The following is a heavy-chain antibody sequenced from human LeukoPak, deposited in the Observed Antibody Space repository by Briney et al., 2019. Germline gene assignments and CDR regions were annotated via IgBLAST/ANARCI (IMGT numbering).Heavy chain of an antibody. V-gene: IGHV1-69*13. CDR1: GGTFSSYT. D-gene: IGHD5-24*01. CDR3: ARGVGRGRDGYNYRY. J-gene: IGHJ4*02. Sequence: GASVKVSCKASGGTFSSYTISWVRQAPGQGLEWMGGIIPIFGTANYAQKFQGRVTITADDSTTTAYMELSSLRSEDTAVYYCARGVGRGRDGYNYRYWGQGTLVTVSS. CDR2: IIPIFGTA.